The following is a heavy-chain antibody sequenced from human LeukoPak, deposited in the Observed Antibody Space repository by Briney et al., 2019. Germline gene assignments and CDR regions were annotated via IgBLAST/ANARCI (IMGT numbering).Heavy chain of an antibody. Sequence: GGSLRLSCAASGFTFSRYWMHWVRQAPGKGLVWVSRINTDGSSTSYADSVKGRFTISRDNTKNTLYLQMNSLRVEDTAVYYCKRGYHIFDYWGQGTLVTVSS. CDR1: GFTFSRYW. D-gene: IGHD3-10*01. V-gene: IGHV3-74*01. J-gene: IGHJ4*02. CDR2: INTDGSST. CDR3: KRGYHIFDY.